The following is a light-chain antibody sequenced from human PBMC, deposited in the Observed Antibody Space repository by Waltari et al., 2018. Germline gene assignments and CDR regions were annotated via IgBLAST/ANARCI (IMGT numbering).Light chain of an antibody. CDR3: QQRANWPPLT. V-gene: IGKV3-11*01. CDR1: QSVSNF. J-gene: IGKJ4*01. Sequence: EIVLTQSPATLALSPGERATLSCRASQSVSNFLAWYQQKPGQAPRLLIYYASKRATDIPDRFSGRGSGTDFTLTISSLEPGDSAVYYCQQRANWPPLTFGGGTRVEI. CDR2: YAS.